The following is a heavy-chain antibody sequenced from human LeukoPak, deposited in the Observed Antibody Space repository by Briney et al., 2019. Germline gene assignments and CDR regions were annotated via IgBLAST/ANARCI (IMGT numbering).Heavy chain of an antibody. CDR2: IWYDGSNK. CDR1: GFTFSSYG. Sequence: GRSLRLSCAVSGFTFSSYGMHWVRQAPGKGLEWVAVIWYDGSNKYYADSVKGRFTISRDSSKNTLYLQMNTLRAEDAAVYYCAKSPIRDGYNLLDYWGQGTLVTVSS. CDR3: AKSPIRDGYNLLDY. V-gene: IGHV3-33*06. D-gene: IGHD5-24*01. J-gene: IGHJ4*02.